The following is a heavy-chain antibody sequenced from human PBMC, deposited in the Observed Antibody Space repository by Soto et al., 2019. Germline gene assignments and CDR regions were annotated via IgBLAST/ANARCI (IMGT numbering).Heavy chain of an antibody. CDR2: IYTSGST. V-gene: IGHV4-4*07. Sequence: PSETLSLTCTVSGGSISSYYWSWIRQPAGRGLEWIGRIYTSGSTNYNPSLKSRVTMSVDTSKNQFSLKLSSVTAADTAVYYCARAGAKYGDYHNRFDPWGQGTLVTVSS. CDR3: ARAGAKYGDYHNRFDP. D-gene: IGHD4-17*01. CDR1: GGSISSYY. J-gene: IGHJ5*02.